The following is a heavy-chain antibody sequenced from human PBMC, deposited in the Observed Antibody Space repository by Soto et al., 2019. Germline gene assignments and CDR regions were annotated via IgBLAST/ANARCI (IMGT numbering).Heavy chain of an antibody. CDR2: ISGTGSSH. CDR3: AKDRGGDCPDNSCYFGADY. J-gene: IGHJ4*02. CDR1: GFTFSSYG. V-gene: IGHV3-30*18. Sequence: PGGSLRLSCVGSGFTFSSYGMHWVRQAPGKGLECVAVISGTGSSHYYAASVEGRFTISRENSKNTLSLHMDRLRVEDTAVYYCAKDRGGDCPDNSCYFGADYWGQGTPVTVSS. D-gene: IGHD2-2*01.